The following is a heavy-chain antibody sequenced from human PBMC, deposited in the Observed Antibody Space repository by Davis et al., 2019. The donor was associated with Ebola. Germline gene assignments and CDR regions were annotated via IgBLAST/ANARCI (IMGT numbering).Heavy chain of an antibody. V-gene: IGHV4-59*08. CDR1: GGAISTYY. CDR3: ARVTSLLPDY. Sequence: SETLSLTCSLSGGAISTYYWSWIRQPPGKGLERIGYIYYSGSTNYNPSLKSRVTISVDTSKNQFSLKLSSVTAADTAVYYCARVTSLLPDYWGQGTLVTVSS. J-gene: IGHJ4*02. CDR2: IYYSGST. D-gene: IGHD2-21*02.